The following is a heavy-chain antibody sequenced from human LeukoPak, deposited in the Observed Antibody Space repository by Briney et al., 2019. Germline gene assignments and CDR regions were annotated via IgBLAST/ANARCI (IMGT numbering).Heavy chain of an antibody. Sequence: SETLSLTCTVYGGSISSSSYYWGWIRQPPGKGLEWIGSIYYSGSTYYNPSLKSRVTISVDTSKNQFSLKLNSVTAADTAVYYCARRATTVYPYYMDVWGKGTTVTVSS. CDR3: ARRATTVYPYYMDV. J-gene: IGHJ6*03. D-gene: IGHD4-11*01. CDR2: IYYSGST. V-gene: IGHV4-39*01. CDR1: GGSISSSSYY.